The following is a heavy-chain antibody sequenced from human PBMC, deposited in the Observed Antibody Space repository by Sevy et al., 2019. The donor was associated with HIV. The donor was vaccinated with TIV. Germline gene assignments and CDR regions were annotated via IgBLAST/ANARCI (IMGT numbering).Heavy chain of an antibody. CDR3: ARDRVDWLLDLFFWFDY. V-gene: IGHV3-48*02. D-gene: IGHD3-9*01. Sequence: GGSLRLSCAASGFTFSSYSMNWVRQAPGKGLEWVSYISSSSSTIYYADSVKGRFTISRDNAKNSLYLQMNSLRDEDTAVYYCARDRVDWLLDLFFWFDYWGQGTLVTVSS. CDR1: GFTFSSYS. J-gene: IGHJ4*02. CDR2: ISSSSSTI.